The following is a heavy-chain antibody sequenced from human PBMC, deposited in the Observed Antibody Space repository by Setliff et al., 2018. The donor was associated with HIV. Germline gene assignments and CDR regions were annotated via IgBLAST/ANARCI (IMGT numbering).Heavy chain of an antibody. CDR1: GGSINSSSYY. CDR3: VRHGGTVVVVTTPRLVVWYIDL. CDR2: IYYSGST. D-gene: IGHD2-21*02. V-gene: IGHV4-39*01. J-gene: IGHJ2*01. Sequence: SETLSLTCTVSGGSINSSSYYWGWIRQPPGKGPEWIVSIYYSGSTYYNPSLKSRVTISEDTSKNQISLKLSSVSAADTAVYYCVRHGGTVVVVTTPRLVVWYIDLWGRGTLVTVSS.